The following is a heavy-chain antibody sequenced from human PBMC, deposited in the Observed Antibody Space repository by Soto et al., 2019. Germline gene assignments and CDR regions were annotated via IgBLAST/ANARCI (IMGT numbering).Heavy chain of an antibody. CDR3: ASSYGAGYRAFDY. CDR1: GDTFTFYS. D-gene: IGHD3-10*01. CDR2: VNPILSMS. J-gene: IGHJ4*02. Sequence: SVKVSCKASGDTFTFYSINWVRQAPGLGLEWMGRVNPILSMSNYAQRFQGRVTMTADKSTSTAYMEPSSLRSEDTAIYYCASSYGAGYRAFDYWGQGALVTVSS. V-gene: IGHV1-69*02.